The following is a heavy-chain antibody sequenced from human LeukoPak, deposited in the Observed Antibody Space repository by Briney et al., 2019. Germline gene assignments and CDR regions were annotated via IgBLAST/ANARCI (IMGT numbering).Heavy chain of an antibody. Sequence: ASVKVSCKASGYTFTGYYMHWVRQAPGQGLEWMGWINPNSGGTNYAQKFQGRVTMTRDTSISTAYMELSRLRSDDTAVYYCARVSSSEYCSGGSCYGDYRGQGTLVTVSS. CDR3: ARVSSSEYCSGGSCYGDY. CDR1: GYTFTGYY. V-gene: IGHV1-2*02. D-gene: IGHD2-15*01. CDR2: INPNSGGT. J-gene: IGHJ4*02.